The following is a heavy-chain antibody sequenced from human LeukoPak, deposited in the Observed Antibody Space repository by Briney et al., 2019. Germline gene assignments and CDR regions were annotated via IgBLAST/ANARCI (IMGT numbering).Heavy chain of an antibody. CDR2: IYPDDSDT. J-gene: IGHJ5*02. Sequence: GESLKISCKGSGYSFTRYWIGWVRQMPGKGLEWMGIIYPDDSDTRYRPSFQGRVTISADKSISTAYLQWSSLKASDTAMYYCARLAADYSNYVGWFDPWGQGTLVTVSS. D-gene: IGHD4-11*01. CDR1: GYSFTRYW. V-gene: IGHV5-51*01. CDR3: ARLAADYSNYVGWFDP.